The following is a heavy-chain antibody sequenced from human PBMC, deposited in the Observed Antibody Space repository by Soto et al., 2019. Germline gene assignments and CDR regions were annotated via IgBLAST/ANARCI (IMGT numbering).Heavy chain of an antibody. D-gene: IGHD3-3*01. V-gene: IGHV3-23*01. CDR1: GFTFSSYA. J-gene: IGHJ4*02. CDR2: ISGGGDVS. Sequence: RLSCTASGFTFSSYAMDWVRQAPGKGLEWLSAISGGGDVSHYADSVKGRFTISRDNSKNTLFLQMSSLRAEDTAVYYCAKRPTDFWSGYCPSDYWGQETLVSVSS. CDR3: AKRPTDFWSGYCPSDY.